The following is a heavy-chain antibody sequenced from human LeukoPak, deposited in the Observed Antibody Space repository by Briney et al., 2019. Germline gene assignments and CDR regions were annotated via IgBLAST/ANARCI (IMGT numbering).Heavy chain of an antibody. V-gene: IGHV3-48*02. CDR1: GFTFSSYS. D-gene: IGHD3-22*01. CDR3: AREYYYDSSGYEGVFDY. CDR2: ISSSSSTI. Sequence: PGGSLRLSCAASGFTFSSYSMNWVRQAPGKGLEWVSYISSSSSTIYYADSVKGRFTISRDNAKNSLYLQMNSLRDEDTAVYYCAREYYYDSSGYEGVFDYWGQGTLVTVSS. J-gene: IGHJ4*02.